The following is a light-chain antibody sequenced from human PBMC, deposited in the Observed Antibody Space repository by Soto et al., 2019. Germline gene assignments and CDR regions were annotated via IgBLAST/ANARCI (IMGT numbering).Light chain of an antibody. CDR3: QHCDYLPI. CDR1: HDITSY. V-gene: IGKV1-33*01. J-gene: IGKJ3*01. Sequence: DIQMTQSPSSLSASVGDRLTITCQASHDITSYLNWYQHKPGKAPKLLIYDASILEAGIPPRFSGSGSETYFTLNISGLQPEDVATYYCQHCDYLPIFGPGTTVNFK. CDR2: DAS.